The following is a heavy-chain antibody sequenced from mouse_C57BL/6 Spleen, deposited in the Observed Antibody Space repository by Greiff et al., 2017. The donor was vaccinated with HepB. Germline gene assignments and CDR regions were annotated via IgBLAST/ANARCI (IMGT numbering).Heavy chain of an antibody. CDR2: IDPSDSET. D-gene: IGHD1-1*01. CDR3: ARRGSSYEGFAY. V-gene: IGHV1-52*01. CDR1: GYTFTSYW. Sequence: QVHVKQPGAELVRPGSSVKLSCKASGYTFTSYWMHWVKQRPIQGLEWIGNIDPSDSETHYNQKFKDKATLTVDKSSSTAYMQLSSLTSEDSAVYYCARRGSSYEGFAYWGQGTLVTVSA. J-gene: IGHJ3*01.